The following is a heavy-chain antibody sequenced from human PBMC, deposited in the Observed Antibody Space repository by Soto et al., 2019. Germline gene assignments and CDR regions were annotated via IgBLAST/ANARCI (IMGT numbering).Heavy chain of an antibody. CDR1: GFTFGSYA. J-gene: IGHJ6*03. Sequence: EVQLLEFGGGLVQPGGSLRLSCVVSGFTFGSYAMSWVRQAPEKGPEWVALLGGNGFTTYYEDSVKGWFTISGDKSKSTLFLQTNSLRADDTGVYYCAIALRPSLNFFYYMDAWGRGTSVTVS. V-gene: IGHV3-23*01. CDR3: AIALRPSLNFFYYMDA. D-gene: IGHD2-2*01. CDR2: LGGNGFTT.